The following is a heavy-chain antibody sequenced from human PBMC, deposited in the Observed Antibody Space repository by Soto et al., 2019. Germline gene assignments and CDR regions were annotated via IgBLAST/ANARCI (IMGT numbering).Heavy chain of an antibody. CDR3: TRGYSGVIIYAFDI. D-gene: IGHD1-26*01. Sequence: QLVESGGGLVQPGGSLRLSCVASGVIFSDQYIDWVRQAPGKGLEWVGRCANKANGYATEYAASVNGRFTISRDDSKNSLYLQMTSLTTEDTAVYSCTRGYSGVIIYAFDIWGQGTMVTVSS. J-gene: IGHJ3*02. CDR2: CANKANGYAT. V-gene: IGHV3-72*01. CDR1: GVIFSDQY.